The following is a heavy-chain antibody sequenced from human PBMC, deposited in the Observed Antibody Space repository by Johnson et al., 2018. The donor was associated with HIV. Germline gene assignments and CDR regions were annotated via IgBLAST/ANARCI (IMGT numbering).Heavy chain of an antibody. CDR1: GFTFSSYW. J-gene: IGHJ3*02. CDR3: AKDPVQGVGLDI. D-gene: IGHD2-8*02. CDR2: IRYDGSYK. Sequence: QVQLVESGGGVVQLGGSLTLSCAASGFTFSSYWMHWVRQAPGKGLEWVAFIRYDGSYKYYGDSVKGRFTISRDNSKNTLYMQMNSLRAEDTAVYYCAKDPVQGVGLDIWGQGTMVTVSS. V-gene: IGHV3-30*02.